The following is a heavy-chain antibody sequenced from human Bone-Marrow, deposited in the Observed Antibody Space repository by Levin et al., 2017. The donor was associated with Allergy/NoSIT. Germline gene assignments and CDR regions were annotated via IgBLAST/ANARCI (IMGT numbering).Heavy chain of an antibody. CDR2: ISSSGSTI. CDR1: GFTFSSYE. D-gene: IGHD3-3*01. Sequence: QTGGSLRLSCAASGFTFSSYEMNWVRQAPGKGLEWVSYISSSGSTIYYADSVKGRFTISRDNAKNSLYLQMNSLRAEDTAVYYCASWPTIFGVVEPPYYFDYWGQGTLVTVSS. CDR3: ASWPTIFGVVEPPYYFDY. V-gene: IGHV3-48*03. J-gene: IGHJ4*02.